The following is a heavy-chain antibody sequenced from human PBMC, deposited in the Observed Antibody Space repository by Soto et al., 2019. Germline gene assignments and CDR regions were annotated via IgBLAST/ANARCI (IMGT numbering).Heavy chain of an antibody. Sequence: WASVKVSCKASGGTFSSYAISWVRQAPGQGLEWMGGIIPIFGTANYAQKFQGRVTITADKSTSTAYMELSSLRSEDTAVYYCARERIAALPSLYYYYYGMDVWGQGTTVTVSS. CDR3: ARERIAALPSLYYYYYGMDV. J-gene: IGHJ6*02. V-gene: IGHV1-69*06. CDR1: GGTFSSYA. D-gene: IGHD6-6*01. CDR2: IIPIFGTA.